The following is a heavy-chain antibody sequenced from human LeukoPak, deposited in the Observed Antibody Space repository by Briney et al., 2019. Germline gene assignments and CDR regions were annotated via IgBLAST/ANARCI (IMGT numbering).Heavy chain of an antibody. CDR1: GGSISSSSYY. CDR3: ARGEYTYGYTVDY. V-gene: IGHV4-39*01. CDR2: IYYSGST. Sequence: SETLSLTCTVSGGSISSSSYYWGWIRQPPGKGLEWIGSIYYSGSTYYNPSLKSRVTISVDTSKNQFSLKLSSVTAADTAVYYCARGEYTYGYTVDYWGQGTLVTVSS. D-gene: IGHD5-18*01. J-gene: IGHJ4*02.